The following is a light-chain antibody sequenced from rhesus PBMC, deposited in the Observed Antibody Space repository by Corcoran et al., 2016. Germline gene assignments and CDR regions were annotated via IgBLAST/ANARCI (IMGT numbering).Light chain of an antibody. CDR2: YTD. J-gene: IGKJ1*01. CDR3: HQYKTLPWT. V-gene: IGKV1-32*05. CDR1: QDIGSS. Sequence: DIQMTQSPSSLSASVGDRVSVTCRASQDIGSSLTWYQQKPGKAPKLLIFYTDRLELGVPARFSGSGSGTEFTLTISSLQPEDFAIYYCHQYKTLPWTFGQGTTVEIK.